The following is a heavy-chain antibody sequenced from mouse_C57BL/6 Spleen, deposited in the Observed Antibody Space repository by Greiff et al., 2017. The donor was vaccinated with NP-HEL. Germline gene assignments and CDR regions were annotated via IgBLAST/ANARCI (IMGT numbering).Heavy chain of an antibody. Sequence: EVQGVESGEGLVKPGGSLKLSCAASGFTFSSYAMSWVRQTPEKRLEWVAYISSGGDYIYYADTVKGRFTISRDNARNTLYLQMSSLKSEDTAMYYCTRDNQGPFAYWGQGTLVTVSA. V-gene: IGHV5-9-1*02. CDR3: TRDNQGPFAY. J-gene: IGHJ3*01. CDR1: GFTFSSYA. CDR2: ISSGGDYI. D-gene: IGHD3-2*02.